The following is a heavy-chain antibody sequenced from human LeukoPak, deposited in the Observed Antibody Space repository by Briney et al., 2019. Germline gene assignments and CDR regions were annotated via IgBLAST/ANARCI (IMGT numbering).Heavy chain of an antibody. CDR3: ARWGSGPASNAFDI. Sequence: AASVKVSCKASGYTFTSYGISWVRQAPGQGLEWMGWISAYNGNTNYAQKLQGRVTMTTDTSTSTAYMELRSLRSDDTAVYYCARWGSGPASNAFDIWGQGTMVTVSS. D-gene: IGHD2-2*01. V-gene: IGHV1-18*01. J-gene: IGHJ3*02. CDR2: ISAYNGNT. CDR1: GYTFTSYG.